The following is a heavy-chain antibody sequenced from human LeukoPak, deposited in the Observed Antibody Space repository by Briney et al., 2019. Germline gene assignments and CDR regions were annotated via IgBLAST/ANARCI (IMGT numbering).Heavy chain of an antibody. CDR3: ARGGYDILTGYSDDFDY. V-gene: IGHV1-8*01. J-gene: IGHJ4*02. CDR2: MSPNSGNT. CDR1: GYTFTSYD. Sequence: EASVKVSCKASGYTFTSYDINWVRQATGQGLEWMGWMSPNSGNTGYAQKFQGRVTMTRNTSISTAYMELSSLRSEDTAVYYCARGGYDILTGYSDDFDYWGQGTLVTVSS. D-gene: IGHD3-9*01.